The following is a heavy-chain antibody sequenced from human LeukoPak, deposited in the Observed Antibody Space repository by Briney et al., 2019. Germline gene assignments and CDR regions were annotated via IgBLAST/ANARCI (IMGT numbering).Heavy chain of an antibody. CDR1: GGSISSSSYY. V-gene: IGHV4-39*07. CDR3: ARARSSKTFDI. J-gene: IGHJ3*02. D-gene: IGHD6-13*01. CDR2: IYYSGST. Sequence: SETLSLTCTVSGGSISSSSYYWGWIRQPPGKGLEWIGSIYYSGSTYYNPSLKSRVTISVDPSKNQFSLKLSSVTAADTAVYYCARARSSKTFDIWGQGTMVTVSS.